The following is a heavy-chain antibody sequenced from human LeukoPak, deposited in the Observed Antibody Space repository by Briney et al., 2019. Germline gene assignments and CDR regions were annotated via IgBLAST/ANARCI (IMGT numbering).Heavy chain of an antibody. V-gene: IGHV3-23*01. J-gene: IGHJ4*02. Sequence: PGGSLRLSCAASGFTFSSYAMSWDRQAPGKGLEWVSAISGSGGSAYYADSVKGRFTISRDNSKNTLYLQMNSLRAEDTAVYYCAKVLYYYDSSGYYEHYWGQGTLVTVSS. CDR2: ISGSGGSA. CDR1: GFTFSSYA. CDR3: AKVLYYYDSSGYYEHY. D-gene: IGHD3-22*01.